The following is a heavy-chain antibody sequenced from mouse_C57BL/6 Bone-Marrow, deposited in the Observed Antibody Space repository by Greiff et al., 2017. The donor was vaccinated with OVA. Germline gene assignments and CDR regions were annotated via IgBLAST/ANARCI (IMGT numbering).Heavy chain of an antibody. CDR2: ISSGGSYT. J-gene: IGHJ1*03. CDR3: ARHPPLYDCSSPGYWNIDV. V-gene: IGHV5-6*02. CDR1: GFTFSSYG. D-gene: IGHD1-1*01. Sequence: DVKLVESGGDLVKPGGSLKLSCAASGFTFSSYGMSWVRQTPDKRLEWVATISSGGSYTYYPDSVKGRFTISRDNAKNTLYLQMSSLKSEDTAMYYCARHPPLYDCSSPGYWNIDVWGTGTTVTVSS.